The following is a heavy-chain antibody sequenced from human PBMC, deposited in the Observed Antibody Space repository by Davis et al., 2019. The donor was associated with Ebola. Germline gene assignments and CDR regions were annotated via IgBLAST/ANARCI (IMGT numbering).Heavy chain of an antibody. CDR3: ARHSISYSTAGTNRACFDY. CDR1: GGSISSSTYY. CDR2: IYYRGNT. Sequence: MPSETLSLTCTVSGGSISSSTYYWGWIRQPPGKGLEWIGSIYYRGNTYYNPSLKSRVTISVDTSKNQFSLELGSVTAADTSVYYCARHSISYSTAGTNRACFDYWGQGILVTVSS. D-gene: IGHD1-7*01. V-gene: IGHV4-39*01. J-gene: IGHJ4*02.